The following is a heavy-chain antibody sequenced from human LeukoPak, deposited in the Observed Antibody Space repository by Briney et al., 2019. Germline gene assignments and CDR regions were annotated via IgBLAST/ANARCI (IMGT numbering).Heavy chain of an antibody. CDR2: AYYSGST. V-gene: IGHV4-59*08. CDR1: GGSISNYY. J-gene: IGHJ5*02. Sequence: SETLSLTCTVSGGSISNYYWSWIRQPPGKGLEWIGYAYYSGSTNYNPSLESRVTMSVDTSKNKFTLKLSSVTAADTAVYYCARNAAVAASRSWFDPWGQGSLVTVSS. CDR3: ARNAAVAASRSWFDP. D-gene: IGHD6-19*01.